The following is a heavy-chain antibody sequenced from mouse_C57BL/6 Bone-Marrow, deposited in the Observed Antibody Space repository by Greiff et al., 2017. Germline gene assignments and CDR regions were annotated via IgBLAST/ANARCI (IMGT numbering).Heavy chain of an antibody. V-gene: IGHV1-74*01. CDR1: GYTFTSYW. Sequence: QVQLQQSGAELVKPGASVKVSCKASGYTFTSYWMHWVKQRPGQGLEWIGRLHPSDSDTNYNQKFKGNATLTVDKSSSTAYMQLSSLSSEDSAVYYCAIWYFDVWGTGTTVTVAS. CDR2: LHPSDSDT. J-gene: IGHJ1*03. CDR3: AIWYFDV.